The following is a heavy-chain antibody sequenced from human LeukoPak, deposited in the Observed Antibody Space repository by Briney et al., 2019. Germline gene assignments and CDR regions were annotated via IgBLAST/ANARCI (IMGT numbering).Heavy chain of an antibody. J-gene: IGHJ4*02. V-gene: IGHV3-30*02. CDR3: AKSGGVVAASVYYFDY. CDR1: GFTSSSYG. Sequence: PGGSLRLSCAASGFTSSSYGMHWVCPAPGKGRGRVAFIRYDGSNKYSADSVKGRFTISRENSKNTLYLQMNSLRAEDTAVYYCAKSGGVVAASVYYFDYWGQGTLVTVSS. CDR2: IRYDGSNK. D-gene: IGHD2-15*01.